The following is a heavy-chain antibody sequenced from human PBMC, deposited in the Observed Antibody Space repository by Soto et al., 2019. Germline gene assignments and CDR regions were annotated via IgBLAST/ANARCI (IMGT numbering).Heavy chain of an antibody. CDR3: ARDTIFGVDREDKDEDRWHYMDV. V-gene: IGHV3-33*01. J-gene: IGHJ6*03. CDR1: GFTFSSYG. Sequence: QVQLVESGGGVVQPGRSLRLSCAASGFTFSSYGMHWVRQAPGKGLEWVAVIWYDGSNKYYADSVKGRFTISRDNSKNTLYLQMNSLRAEDTAVYYCARDTIFGVDREDKDEDRWHYMDVWGKGTTVTVSS. CDR2: IWYDGSNK. D-gene: IGHD3-3*01.